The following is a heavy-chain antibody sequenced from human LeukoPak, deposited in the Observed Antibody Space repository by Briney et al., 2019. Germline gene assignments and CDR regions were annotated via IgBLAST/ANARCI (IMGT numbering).Heavy chain of an antibody. D-gene: IGHD4-11*01. Sequence: PSETLSLTCAVFGGSFSGQYWSWIRQPPGKGLEWIGEINHRGSTTYNPSLKSRVTISVDTSKSQFSLKVRSLTAADTAVYYCARDRYSNSFYYYYAMDVWGQGTTATVSS. V-gene: IGHV4-34*01. CDR2: INHRGST. J-gene: IGHJ6*02. CDR3: ARDRYSNSFYYYYAMDV. CDR1: GGSFSGQY.